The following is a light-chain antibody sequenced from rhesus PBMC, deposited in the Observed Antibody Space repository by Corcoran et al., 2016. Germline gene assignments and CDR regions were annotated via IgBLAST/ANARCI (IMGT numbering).Light chain of an antibody. CDR2: DAS. CDR3: YQPAGDYT. J-gene: IGKJ2*01. Sequence: QVMLTQSPATLSLSPGERATLSCRASQTVSRNLAWYQQKPGQAPRLLIYDASNRATGIPDRFSCSGSGTDFTLTISSLVREDVGVYYCYQPAGDYTFGQGTRVEVK. V-gene: IGKV3-10*01. CDR1: QTVSRN.